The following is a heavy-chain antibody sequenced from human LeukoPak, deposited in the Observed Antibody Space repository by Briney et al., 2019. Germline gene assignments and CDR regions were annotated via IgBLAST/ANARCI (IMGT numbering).Heavy chain of an antibody. D-gene: IGHD6-19*01. V-gene: IGHV3-23*01. J-gene: IGHJ4*02. Sequence: PGGSLRLSCAASGFXFSTFSNYGMSWVRQAPGKGLEWVSAISDSGGKTYYADSMKGRFTISRDNSKNTLYLQMNSLRAEDTAVYYCAKHGSGRYFDYWGQGTLVTVSS. CDR1: GFXFSTFSNYG. CDR2: ISDSGGKT. CDR3: AKHGSGRYFDY.